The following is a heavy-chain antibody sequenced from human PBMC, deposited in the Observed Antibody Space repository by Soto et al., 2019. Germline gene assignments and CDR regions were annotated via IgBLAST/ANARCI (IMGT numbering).Heavy chain of an antibody. CDR3: ARYSYGYYGMDV. J-gene: IGHJ6*02. D-gene: IGHD5-18*01. CDR2: IYYRGST. V-gene: IGHV4-39*01. CDR1: GGSISSSSYY. Sequence: SETLSLTCTVSGGSISSSSYYWGWIRQPPGKGQEWIGSIYYRGSTYYNQSLKRRVNISVDTSKNQFSLRLSFVSAADTAVYYCARYSYGYYGMDVWGQGTTVTVSS.